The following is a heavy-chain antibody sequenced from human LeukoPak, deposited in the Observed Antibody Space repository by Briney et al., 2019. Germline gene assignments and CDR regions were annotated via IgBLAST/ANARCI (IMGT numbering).Heavy chain of an antibody. J-gene: IGHJ6*03. CDR2: ISSSGSTI. CDR3: ARGGACSGGSCYSGCYYYYMDV. V-gene: IGHV3-48*03. CDR1: GFTFSSYE. D-gene: IGHD2-15*01. Sequence: PGGSLRLSCAASGFTFSSYEMNWARQAPGKGLEWVSYISSSGSTIYYADSVKGRFTISRDNAKNSLYLQMNSLRAEDTAVYYCARGGACSGGSCYSGCYYYYMDVWGKGTTVTVSS.